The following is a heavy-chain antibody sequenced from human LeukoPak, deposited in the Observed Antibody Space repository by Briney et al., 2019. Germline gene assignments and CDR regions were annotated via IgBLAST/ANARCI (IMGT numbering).Heavy chain of an antibody. CDR1: GFTFSSYA. V-gene: IGHV3-23*01. J-gene: IGHJ4*02. CDR3: AKERLWFRELRTNADY. Sequence: GGSLRLSCAASGFTFSSYAMSWVRQAPGKGLEWVSAISGSGGSTYYADSVKGRFTISRDNSKNTLYLQMNSLRAEDTAVYYCAKERLWFRELRTNADYWGQGTLVSVSS. D-gene: IGHD3-10*01. CDR2: ISGSGGST.